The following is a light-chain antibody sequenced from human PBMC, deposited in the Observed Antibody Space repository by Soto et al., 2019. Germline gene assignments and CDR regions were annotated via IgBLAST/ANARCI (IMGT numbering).Light chain of an antibody. Sequence: DIQMTQTPSSLSASVGDRVTITCRASQGISSWLVWYQQRQGKAHKLLIYAASSLQRGVSPRFSGSGSGTEFTLTISILQPEDFATYFCQQANRFPLTCGGGTKGEIK. CDR2: AAS. V-gene: IGKV1-12*01. J-gene: IGKJ4*01. CDR3: QQANRFPLT. CDR1: QGISSW.